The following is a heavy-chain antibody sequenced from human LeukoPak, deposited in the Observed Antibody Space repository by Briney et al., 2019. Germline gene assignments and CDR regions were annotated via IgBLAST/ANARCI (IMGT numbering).Heavy chain of an antibody. D-gene: IGHD3-22*01. CDR1: GVSISSSNYY. J-gene: IGHJ4*02. CDR2: IYYNGIT. Sequence: PSETLSLTCTVSGVSISSSNYYWGWIRQPPGKGLEWIGSIYYNGITYYNPSLSSRVTISVDTSKNQFSLKLSSVTAPDTAVYYCARRAGNSSAYDYWGQGTLVTVSS. CDR3: ARRAGNSSAYDY. V-gene: IGHV4-39*01.